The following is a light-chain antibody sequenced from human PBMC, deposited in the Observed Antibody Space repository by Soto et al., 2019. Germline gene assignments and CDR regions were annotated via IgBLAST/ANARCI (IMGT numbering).Light chain of an antibody. CDR3: QQSYSTPPT. CDR1: QSIRSY. CDR2: ASS. Sequence: DIQMTQSPSSLSASVGHRVTITCRASQSIRSYLNWYQEKPRYAPKLLIYASSSLQSGVSSRFSGSGSGSDFTLTISSLQREDCATYYCQQSYSTPPTFGQGAKVDIK. V-gene: IGKV1-39*01. J-gene: IGKJ1*01.